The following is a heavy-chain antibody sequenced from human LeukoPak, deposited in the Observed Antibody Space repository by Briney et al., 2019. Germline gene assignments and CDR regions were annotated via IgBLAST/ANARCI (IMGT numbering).Heavy chain of an antibody. CDR3: ARYGSGSYYGPNYYYYGMDV. D-gene: IGHD3-10*01. J-gene: IGHJ6*02. V-gene: IGHV4-4*07. CDR1: GGSISSYY. CDR2: IYTSGST. Sequence: PPETLSLTCTASGGSISSYYWSWIRQPAGKGLEWIGRIYTSGSTNYNPSLKSRVTMSVDTSKNQSSLKLSSVTAADTAVYYCARYGSGSYYGPNYYYYGMDVWGQGTTVTVSS.